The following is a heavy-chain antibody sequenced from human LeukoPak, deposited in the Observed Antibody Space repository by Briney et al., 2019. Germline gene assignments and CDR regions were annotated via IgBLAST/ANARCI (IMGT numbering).Heavy chain of an antibody. V-gene: IGHV1-24*01. CDR3: ATVLVPAAGNDAFEI. CDR2: FDPEDGET. J-gene: IGHJ3*02. CDR1: GGTFSSYA. D-gene: IGHD2-2*01. Sequence: GTSVKVSCKASGGTFSSYAISWVRQAPGKGLEWMGGFDPEDGETIYAQKFQGRVTMTEDTSTDTAYMELSSLRSEDTAVYYCATVLVPAAGNDAFEIWGQGTMVTVSS.